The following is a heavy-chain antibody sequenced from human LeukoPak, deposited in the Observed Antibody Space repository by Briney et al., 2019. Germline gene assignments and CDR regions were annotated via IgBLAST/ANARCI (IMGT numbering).Heavy chain of an antibody. V-gene: IGHV4-39*01. CDR1: GGSISSSSYY. CDR2: IYYSGST. J-gene: IGHJ4*02. CDR3: ASLYYYDSSGFPYYFDY. Sequence: PSETPSLTCTVSGGSISSSSYYWGWIRQPPGKGLEWIGSIYYSGSTYYNPSLKSRVTISVDTSKNQFSLKLSSVTAADTAVYYCASLYYYDSSGFPYYFDYWGQGTLVTVSS. D-gene: IGHD3-22*01.